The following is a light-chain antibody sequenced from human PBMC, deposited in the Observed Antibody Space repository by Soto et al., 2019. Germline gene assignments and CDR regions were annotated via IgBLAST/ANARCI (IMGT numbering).Light chain of an antibody. V-gene: IGKV1-39*01. J-gene: IGKJ1*01. CDR1: QSISSY. CDR3: QQIYSTNRT. Sequence: DIQMTQSPSSLSASVGDRVTITCRASQSISSYLNWYQQKPGKVPKLLIYAASSLQSGVPSRFSGSGSGTDFTLTISSLQPEDFATYYCQQIYSTNRTSGPETKVHIK. CDR2: AAS.